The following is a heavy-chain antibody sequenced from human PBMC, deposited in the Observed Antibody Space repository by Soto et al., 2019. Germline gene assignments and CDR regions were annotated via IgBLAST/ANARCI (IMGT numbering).Heavy chain of an antibody. Sequence: SETLSLTCAVYGGSFSGYYWSWIRQPPGKGLEWIGEINHSGSTNYNPSLKSRVTISVDTSENQFSLKLSSVTAADTAVYYCARSATIFGVVIIQSYYYGMDVWGQGTTVTVSS. D-gene: IGHD3-3*01. V-gene: IGHV4-34*01. CDR2: INHSGST. CDR3: ARSATIFGVVIIQSYYYGMDV. CDR1: GGSFSGYY. J-gene: IGHJ6*02.